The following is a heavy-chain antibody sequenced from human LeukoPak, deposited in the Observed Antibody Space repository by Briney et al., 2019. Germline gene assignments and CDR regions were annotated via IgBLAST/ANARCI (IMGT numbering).Heavy chain of an antibody. Sequence: GESLKISWTISGYTLTNNWIGWVRQAPGKGVEWMGWINPNRGVTNLAQKFEGRVTMTRDTSVGTDYMELSRLRSDDTAVYYCARSRIPRYSSSWYIGDLGWFDPWGQGTLVTVSS. CDR2: INPNRGVT. J-gene: IGHJ5*02. CDR3: ARSRIPRYSSSWYIGDLGWFDP. V-gene: IGHV1-2*02. CDR1: GYTLTNNW. D-gene: IGHD6-13*01.